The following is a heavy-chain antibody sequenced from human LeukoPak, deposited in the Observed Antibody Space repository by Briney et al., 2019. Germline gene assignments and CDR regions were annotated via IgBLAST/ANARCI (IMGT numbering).Heavy chain of an antibody. V-gene: IGHV1-69*13. CDR1: GGTFSSYA. D-gene: IGHD5-12*01. CDR3: ARAYSGYSYYCYMDV. J-gene: IGHJ6*03. Sequence: VASVKVSCKASGGTFSSYAISWVRQAPGQGLEWMGGIIPIFGTANYAQKFQGRVTITADESTSTAYMELSSLRSEDTAVYYCARAYSGYSYYCYMDVWGKGTTVTVSS. CDR2: IIPIFGTA.